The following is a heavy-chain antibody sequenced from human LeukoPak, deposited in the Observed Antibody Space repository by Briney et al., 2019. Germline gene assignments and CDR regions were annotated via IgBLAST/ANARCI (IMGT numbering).Heavy chain of an antibody. D-gene: IGHD6-13*01. Sequence: PGGSLRLSCAGSEFTVSANYMSWVRQAPGKGLEWVSFMDPDGVTSYADSVQGRFTISRANSKNTLYLQISSLRAEDTAIFYCTKGTFYICGQGTMVTVSS. CDR1: EFTVSANY. CDR3: TKGTFYI. V-gene: IGHV3-53*01. CDR2: MDPDGVT. J-gene: IGHJ3*02.